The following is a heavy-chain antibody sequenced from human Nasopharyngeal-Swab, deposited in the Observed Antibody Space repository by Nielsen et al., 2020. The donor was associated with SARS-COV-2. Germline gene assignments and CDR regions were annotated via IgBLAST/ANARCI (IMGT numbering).Heavy chain of an antibody. J-gene: IGHJ1*01. CDR1: GFTFSRYS. Sequence: GGSLRLSCAASGFTFSRYSMNWVRQAPGKGLEWVSSISSDNNYIYYADSVKGRFTISRDNAKNSLYLQMNSLRAEDTAVYYCARATAQYYDFWSGYSNPWEYFQHWGQGTLVTVSS. CDR3: ARATAQYYDFWSGYSNPWEYFQH. D-gene: IGHD3-3*01. V-gene: IGHV3-21*06. CDR2: ISSDNNYI.